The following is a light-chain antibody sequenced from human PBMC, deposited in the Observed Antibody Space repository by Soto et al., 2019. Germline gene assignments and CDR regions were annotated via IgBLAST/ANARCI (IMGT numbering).Light chain of an antibody. Sequence: EIVLTQSPGTLSLSPGERATLSCRASPSVSSTYLAWYQQKPGQAPRLLIYGVSSRATGIPDRFTGSGSGTDFTLTISRLEPEDFAVYYCQQYGSSPRTFGQGTKVEI. CDR1: PSVSSTY. V-gene: IGKV3-20*01. J-gene: IGKJ1*01. CDR2: GVS. CDR3: QQYGSSPRT.